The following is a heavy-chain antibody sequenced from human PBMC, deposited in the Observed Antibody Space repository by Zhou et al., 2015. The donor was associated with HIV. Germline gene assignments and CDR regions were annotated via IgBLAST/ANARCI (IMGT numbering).Heavy chain of an antibody. V-gene: IGHV1-69*01. CDR1: GGTFSSYA. J-gene: IGHJ4*02. D-gene: IGHD2-21*02. CDR3: ARGVPWGRGLLLYYFDY. CDR2: IIPIFGTA. Sequence: QVQLVQSGAEVKKPGSSVKVSCKASGGTFSSYAISWVRQAPGQGLEWMGGIIPIFGTANYAQKFQGRVTITADESTSTAYMELSSLRSEDTAVYYCARGVPWGRGLLLYYFDYWGQGTLVTVSS.